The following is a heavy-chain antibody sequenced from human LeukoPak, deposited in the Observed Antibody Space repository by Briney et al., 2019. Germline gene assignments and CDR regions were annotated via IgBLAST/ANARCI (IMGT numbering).Heavy chain of an antibody. Sequence: SETLSLTCTVSGGSISSYYWSWIRQPPGKGLEWIGYIYYSGSTNYNPSLKSRVTISVDTSKNQFSLKLSSVTAADTAVYYCARHTRIAAAGTLYYGMDVWGQGTTVTVSS. CDR1: GGSISSYY. CDR3: ARHTRIAAAGTLYYGMDV. V-gene: IGHV4-59*08. CDR2: IYYSGST. J-gene: IGHJ6*02. D-gene: IGHD6-13*01.